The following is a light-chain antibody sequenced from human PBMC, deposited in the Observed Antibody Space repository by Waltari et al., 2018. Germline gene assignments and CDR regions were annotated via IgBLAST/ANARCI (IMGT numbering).Light chain of an antibody. CDR1: NRGCWAYNF. Sequence: QSALAQPSSLVWSPGPAVHHSLPWTNRGCWAYNFFFWLQQHPGKAPKLMIYEVIKRPSGVSNRFSGSKSGNTASLTISGLQDEDEADYYCCSYAGTDTVIIFGGGTKVTVL. J-gene: IGLJ2*01. CDR3: CSYAGTDTVII. CDR2: EVI. V-gene: IGLV2-23*02.